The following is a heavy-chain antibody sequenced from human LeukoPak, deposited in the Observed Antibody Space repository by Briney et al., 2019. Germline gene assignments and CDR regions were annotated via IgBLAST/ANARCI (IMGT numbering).Heavy chain of an antibody. Sequence: PSETLSLTCTVSGGSISSDYWSWIRQSPGKGLEWIGYIYYSGTTSYNPSLKSRVTISLDTCKNQFSLKLSSVTAADTAVYYCARGGGLRFLEWLDYYYYGMDVWGQGTTVTVS. CDR3: ARGGGLRFLEWLDYYYYGMDV. CDR1: GGSISSDY. D-gene: IGHD3-3*01. CDR2: IYYSGTT. J-gene: IGHJ6*02. V-gene: IGHV4-59*01.